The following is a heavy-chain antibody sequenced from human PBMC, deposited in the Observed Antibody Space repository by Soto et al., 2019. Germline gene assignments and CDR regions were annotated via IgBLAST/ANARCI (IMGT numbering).Heavy chain of an antibody. Sequence: VQLLESGGGLIQPGGSLRLSCVASVFTFSSYAMNWVRQGPGTGLEWVAVIDSDDGKTYYANAVKGRFSISRDNSKNTLFLHMNSLRVEDMDTYYCLKAGYTSGLLWGQGTLVTV. J-gene: IGHJ4*02. CDR3: LKAGYTSGLL. D-gene: IGHD6-25*01. CDR2: IDSDDGKT. V-gene: IGHV3-23*01. CDR1: VFTFSSYA.